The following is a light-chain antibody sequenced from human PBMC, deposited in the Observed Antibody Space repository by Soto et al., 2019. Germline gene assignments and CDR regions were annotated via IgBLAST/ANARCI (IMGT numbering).Light chain of an antibody. Sequence: EIVLTQSPGTLSLSPGERATLSCRASQSVSSSYLAWYQQKPGQAPRLLIYGASSRATGIPDRFSGSGSGTDFTLTISRLEPEDFAVYFCQQYGRPPKTFGLGTKVEIK. CDR1: QSVSSSY. J-gene: IGKJ1*01. CDR2: GAS. V-gene: IGKV3-20*01. CDR3: QQYGRPPKT.